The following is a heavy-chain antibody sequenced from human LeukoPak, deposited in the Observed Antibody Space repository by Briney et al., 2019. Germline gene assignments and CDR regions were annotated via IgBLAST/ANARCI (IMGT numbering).Heavy chain of an antibody. J-gene: IGHJ4*02. D-gene: IGHD3-3*01. V-gene: IGHV1-2*02. CDR2: INPNSGHT. CDR1: GYTFTGYY. Sequence: ASVKVSCKASGYTFTGYYMHWVRQAPGQGLEWMGWINPNSGHTVYAQKFQGRVTMTRDTSTTTVDMELSSLRSDDTAVYYCARGFVYGDFWSGWEGFDYWGQGSLVTVSS. CDR3: ARGFVYGDFWSGWEGFDY.